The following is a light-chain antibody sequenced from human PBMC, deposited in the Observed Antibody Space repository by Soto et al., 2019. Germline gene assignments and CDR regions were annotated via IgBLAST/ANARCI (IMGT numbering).Light chain of an antibody. Sequence: QSALTQPASVSGSPGQSITIAWTETSSDVGSYNLVSWYQQHPGKAPKLMIYEGSKRPSGVSNRFSGSKSGNTASLTISGLQAEDEADYYCCSYAGSSTWVFGGGTKVTVL. J-gene: IGLJ3*02. CDR3: CSYAGSSTWV. CDR1: SSDVGSYNL. CDR2: EGS. V-gene: IGLV2-23*01.